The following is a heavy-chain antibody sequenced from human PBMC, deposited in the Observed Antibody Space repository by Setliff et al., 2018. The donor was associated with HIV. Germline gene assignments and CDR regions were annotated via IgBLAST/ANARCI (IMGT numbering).Heavy chain of an antibody. CDR1: GYSLIALS. CDR2: FNREYGGT. D-gene: IGHD4-17*01. V-gene: IGHV1-24*01. J-gene: IGHJ6*03. CDR3: ATRGTLIGLRASTETIYYYYMDV. Sequence: GASVKVSCKVSGYSLIALSMHWVRQTPGKGLEWMGRFNREYGGTIYSPNFQDRVTMTEDASTDTAYMELRSLRYEDTAVYYCATRGTLIGLRASTETIYYYYMDVWGKGTTVTVSS.